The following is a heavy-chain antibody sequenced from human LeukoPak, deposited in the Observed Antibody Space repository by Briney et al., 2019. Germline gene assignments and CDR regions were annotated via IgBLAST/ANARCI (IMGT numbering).Heavy chain of an antibody. CDR1: GSSVSNYY. V-gene: IGHV4-59*08. J-gene: IGHJ5*02. CDR3: ARRVLMSSAGVPDTWLDP. Sequence: SETLSLTCTVSGSSVSNYYWNWIRQPPGKGLEWLVHISYSGSTIYNPSLNSRVTISLDTSKNQFSLSLNSVTAADTAVYFCARRVLMSSAGVPDTWLDPWGQGTLVTVSS. D-gene: IGHD6-19*01. CDR2: ISYSGST.